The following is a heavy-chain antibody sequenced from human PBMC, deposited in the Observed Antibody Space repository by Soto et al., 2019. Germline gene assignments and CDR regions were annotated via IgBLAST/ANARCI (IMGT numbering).Heavy chain of an antibody. CDR2: ISGSGGST. CDR3: AKDPLKRKVDTAMVTPFDY. J-gene: IGHJ4*02. Sequence: GGSLRLSCAASGFTFSSYAMSWVRQAPGKGLEWVSAISGSGGSTYYADSVKGRFTISRDNSKNTLYLQMNSLRAEDTAVYYCAKDPLKRKVDTAMVTPFDYWGQGTLVTVSS. CDR1: GFTFSSYA. V-gene: IGHV3-23*01. D-gene: IGHD5-18*01.